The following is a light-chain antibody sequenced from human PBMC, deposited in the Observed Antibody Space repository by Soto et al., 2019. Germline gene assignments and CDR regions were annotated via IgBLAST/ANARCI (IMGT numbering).Light chain of an antibody. V-gene: IGLV1-47*01. CDR1: SSNIGSNY. CDR2: RNN. Sequence: QSVLTQPPSASGTPGQRVTISCSGSSSNIGSNYVYWYQQLPGTAPKLLIYRNNQRPSGVPDRFSGSKSGTSASLAISGLRSEDEADYYCAAWDDSLSALFGGGTQLPS. J-gene: IGLJ2*01. CDR3: AAWDDSLSAL.